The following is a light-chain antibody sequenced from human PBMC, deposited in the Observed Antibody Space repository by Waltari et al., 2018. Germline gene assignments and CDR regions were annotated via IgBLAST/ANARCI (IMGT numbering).Light chain of an antibody. Sequence: QSALAQPRSVSGSPGQSVTISCAGTSSDVGRYNYVSWYQHPPGQAPKFLIYDANTRPSGVTDRFTGSKSGNTASRTSSGLQAEDEADYYCCSYAGSPYVFGTGTKVTVL. CDR2: DAN. J-gene: IGLJ1*01. CDR3: CSYAGSPYV. V-gene: IGLV2-11*01. CDR1: SSDVGRYNY.